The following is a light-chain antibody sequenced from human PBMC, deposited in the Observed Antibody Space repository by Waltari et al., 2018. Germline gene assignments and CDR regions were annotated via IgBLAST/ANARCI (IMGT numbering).Light chain of an antibody. CDR1: ESVLYSRNNKDH. V-gene: IGKV4-1*01. CDR3: QQYYNTPLT. CDR2: WAS. Sequence: DIVMTQSPESLAVSLGERATINCKSSESVLYSRNNKDHLAWYQQKPGQRPKLLIYWASTRESRVPDRFSGSGSETEFTLTINSLQAEDVAVYYCQQYYNTPLTFGGGTKVEIK. J-gene: IGKJ4*01.